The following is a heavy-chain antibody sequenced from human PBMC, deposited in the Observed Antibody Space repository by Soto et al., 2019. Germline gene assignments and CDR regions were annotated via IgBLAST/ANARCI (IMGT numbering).Heavy chain of an antibody. V-gene: IGHV3-66*01. CDR1: GFTVSSNY. J-gene: IGHJ1*01. CDR2: IYSGGST. CDR3: ASLCGGDCYSSDGYFQH. D-gene: IGHD2-21*02. Sequence: EVQLVESGGGLVQAGGSLRLSCAASGFTVSSNYMSWVRQAPGKGLEWVSVIYSGGSTYYADSVKGRFTISRDNSKNTLYLQMNSLRAEDTAVYYCASLCGGDCYSSDGYFQHWGQGTLVTVSS.